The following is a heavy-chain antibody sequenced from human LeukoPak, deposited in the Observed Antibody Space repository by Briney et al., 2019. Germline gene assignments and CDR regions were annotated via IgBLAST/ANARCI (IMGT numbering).Heavy chain of an antibody. CDR3: ATTYFFSGSYPYYFDY. Sequence: PGGSLRLSCAASGFTVSSNYMSWVRQAPGKGLEWVSVIYSGGSTYYADSVKGRFTISRDNSKNTLYLQMNSLRAEDTAVYYCATTYFFSGSYPYYFDYWGQGTLVTVSS. CDR1: GFTVSSNY. D-gene: IGHD3-10*01. J-gene: IGHJ4*02. V-gene: IGHV3-53*01. CDR2: IYSGGST.